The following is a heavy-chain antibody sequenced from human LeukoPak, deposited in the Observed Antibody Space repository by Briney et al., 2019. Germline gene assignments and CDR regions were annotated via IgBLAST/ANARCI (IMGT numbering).Heavy chain of an antibody. D-gene: IGHD3-3*01. CDR1: GGSIRSGGYS. V-gene: IGHV4-30-2*01. CDR2: IYHSGTT. CDR3: ARHGGTIFGVVTSAVFDP. J-gene: IGHJ5*02. Sequence: SETLSLTCDVSGGSIRSGGYSWGWIRQPPGKGLEWIGYIYHSGTTNYNPSLKSRVTISVDKSKNQFSLKLSSVTAADTAVYYCARHGGTIFGVVTSAVFDPWGQGTLVTVSS.